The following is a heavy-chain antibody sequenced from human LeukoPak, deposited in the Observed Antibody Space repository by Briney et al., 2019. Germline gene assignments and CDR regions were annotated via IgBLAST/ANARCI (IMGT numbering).Heavy chain of an antibody. Sequence: GGSLRLSCAASGFTVSSNYMSWVRQAPGKGLEWVSVIYSGGSTYYADSVKGRFTISRDNSKNTLYLQMNSLRAEDTAVYYCARSPGHRAQDYYYYGMDVWGQGTTVTVSS. V-gene: IGHV3-66*01. D-gene: IGHD3-16*02. J-gene: IGHJ6*02. CDR1: GFTVSSNY. CDR2: IYSGGST. CDR3: ARSPGHRAQDYYYYGMDV.